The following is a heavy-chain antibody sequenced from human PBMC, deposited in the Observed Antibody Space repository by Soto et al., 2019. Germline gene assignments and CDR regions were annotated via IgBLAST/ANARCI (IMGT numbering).Heavy chain of an antibody. D-gene: IGHD2-21*01. CDR2: INDGNGNT. CDR3: AKEVWDY. Sequence: QVQLVQSGAEVKKPGASVKVSCKASGYTFTSYAMHWVRQAPGQSLEWMGWINDGNGNTKYSQKFQGRVTITRDTSASTAYMELSSLRSEDTTVYYCAKEVWDYWGQGTLVTVSS. V-gene: IGHV1-3*01. J-gene: IGHJ4*02. CDR1: GYTFTSYA.